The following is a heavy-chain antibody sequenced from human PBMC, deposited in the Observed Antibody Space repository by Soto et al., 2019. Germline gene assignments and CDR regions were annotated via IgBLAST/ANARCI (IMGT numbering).Heavy chain of an antibody. J-gene: IGHJ4*02. CDR3: ARVVVEGWFGELSPLDY. V-gene: IGHV1-8*01. CDR1: GYTFTSYD. D-gene: IGHD3-10*01. Sequence: QVPLVQSGAEVKKPGASVKVSCKASGYTFTSYDINWVRQATGQGLEWMGWMNPNSGNTGYAQKFQGRVTMTRNTSISTAYMELSSLRSEDTAVYYCARVVVEGWFGELSPLDYWGQGTLVTVSS. CDR2: MNPNSGNT.